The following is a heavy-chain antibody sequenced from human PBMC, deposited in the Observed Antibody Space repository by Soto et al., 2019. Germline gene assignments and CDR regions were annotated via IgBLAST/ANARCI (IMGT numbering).Heavy chain of an antibody. CDR3: ATIVGQWLAIDY. Sequence: GGSLRLSCAASGFTFANYAMSWVRQAPGKGLEWVSGIGLSGRETYYADSAKGRFTMSRDNSKNTAYMELSSLRSEDTAVYYCATIVGQWLAIDYWGQGTLVTVSS. D-gene: IGHD6-19*01. J-gene: IGHJ4*02. V-gene: IGHV3-23*01. CDR2: IGLSGRET. CDR1: GFTFANYA.